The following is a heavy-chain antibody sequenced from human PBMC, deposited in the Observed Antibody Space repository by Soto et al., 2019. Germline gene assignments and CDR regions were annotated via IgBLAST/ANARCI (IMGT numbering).Heavy chain of an antibody. CDR2: ISYDGSNK. D-gene: IGHD3-16*01. CDR1: GFTFSSYA. J-gene: IGHJ6*02. Sequence: GGSLRLSCAASGFTFSSYAMHWVRQAPGKGLEWVAVISYDGSNKYYADSVKGRFTISRDNSKNTLYLQMNSLRAEDTAVYYCARVLGAKFDYYYYGMDVWGQGTTVTVSS. CDR3: ARVLGAKFDYYYYGMDV. V-gene: IGHV3-30-3*01.